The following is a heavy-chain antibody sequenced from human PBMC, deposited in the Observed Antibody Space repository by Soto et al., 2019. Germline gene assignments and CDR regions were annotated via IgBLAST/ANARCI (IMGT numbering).Heavy chain of an antibody. J-gene: IGHJ4*02. V-gene: IGHV3-33*01. CDR2: TWYDGSVE. CDR1: GFTFSSHC. CDR3: GRGGMNLTGWGVKANYFEY. Sequence: QVQLVESGGGVVQPGRSLRLSCAASGFTFSSHCFHGVRQAPGKGLEWVAVTWYDGSVEYYADSVKGRFTISRDNSKNAVYMQMNSLSAAAKEIYYCGRGGMNLTGWGVKANYFEYWGQGTLVTVSS. D-gene: IGHD3-9*01.